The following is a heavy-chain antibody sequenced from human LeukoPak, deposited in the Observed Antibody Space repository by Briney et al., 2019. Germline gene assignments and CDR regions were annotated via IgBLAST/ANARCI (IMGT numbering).Heavy chain of an antibody. CDR3: SVAGKSPIMGFYYYYGMDV. D-gene: IGHD6-19*01. J-gene: IGHJ6*02. Sequence: PGGSLRLSCAASGFTFSSYAMSWVRKAPGKGLKWVSAISGSGGSTYYADSVKGRFTISRDDSKNTLYLQMNSLRAEDTAVYYCSVAGKSPIMGFYYYYGMDVWGQGTTVTVSS. CDR2: ISGSGGST. V-gene: IGHV3-23*01. CDR1: GFTFSSYA.